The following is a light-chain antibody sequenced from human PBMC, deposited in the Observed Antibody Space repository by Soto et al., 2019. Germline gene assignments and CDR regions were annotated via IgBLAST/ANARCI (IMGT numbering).Light chain of an antibody. CDR3: KEYGSSRT. CDR2: GAS. CDR1: QSVGSNY. Sequence: EIVLTQSPGTLSLSPGERATLSCRASQSVGSNYLAWYQQKPGQAPRLLIYGASSRATGIPDRFSGSGSGTDFSLTISRLEPEDFAVYYCKEYGSSRTFGQGTKVDI. J-gene: IGKJ1*01. V-gene: IGKV3-20*01.